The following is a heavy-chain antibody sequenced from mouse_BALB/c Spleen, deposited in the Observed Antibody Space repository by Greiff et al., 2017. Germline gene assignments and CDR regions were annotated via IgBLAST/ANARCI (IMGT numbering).Heavy chain of an antibody. CDR3: ARDQGEAY. J-gene: IGHJ3*01. CDR1: GFSFTSYA. V-gene: IGHV5-9-4*01. Sequence: EVKLVESGGGLVKPGGSLKLSCAASGFSFTSYAMSWVRQSPEKRLEWVAEISSGGSYTYYPDTVTGRFTISRDNAKNTLYLEMSSLRSEDTAMYYCARDQGEAYWGQGTLVTVSA. CDR2: ISSGGSYT.